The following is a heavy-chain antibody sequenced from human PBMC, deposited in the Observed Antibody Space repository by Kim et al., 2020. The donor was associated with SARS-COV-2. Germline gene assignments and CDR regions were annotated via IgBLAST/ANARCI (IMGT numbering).Heavy chain of an antibody. D-gene: IGHD3-10*01. V-gene: IGHV3-48*01. Sequence: GGSLRLSCAASGFTFSSYSMNWVRQAPGKGLEWVSYISSSSSTIYYADSVKGRFTISRDNAKNSLYLQMNSLRAEDTAVYYCARDLTPNSRGRITMVRGVITGMNVWSQGTTVTVTS. J-gene: IGHJ6*02. CDR1: GFTFSSYS. CDR3: ARDLTPNSRGRITMVRGVITGMNV. CDR2: ISSSSSTI.